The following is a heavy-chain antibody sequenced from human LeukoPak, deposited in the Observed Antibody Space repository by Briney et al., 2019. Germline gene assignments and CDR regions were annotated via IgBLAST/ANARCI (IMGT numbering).Heavy chain of an antibody. CDR3: ARDLRFLEWLSQPFDY. V-gene: IGHV1-2*02. D-gene: IGHD3-3*01. CDR2: INPNSGGT. J-gene: IGHJ4*02. Sequence: ASVKVSCKASGYPFTGYYMHWVRQAPGQGLEWMGWINPNSGGTNYAQKFQGRVTMTRDTSISTAYMELSRLRSDDTAVYYCARDLRFLEWLSQPFDYWGQGTLVTVSS. CDR1: GYPFTGYY.